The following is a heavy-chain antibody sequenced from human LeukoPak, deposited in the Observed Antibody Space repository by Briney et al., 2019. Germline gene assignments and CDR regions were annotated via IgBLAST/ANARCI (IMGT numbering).Heavy chain of an antibody. J-gene: IGHJ4*02. CDR3: AKAPVTTCSGAYCYPFDY. V-gene: IGHV3-23*01. CDR2: ISGSGDTT. Sequence: GGSLRLSCATSGFIFSNYAVNWVRQAPGKGLEWVSIISGSGDTTYYADSVKGRFTISRDSSKNTLYLQMNRLRAEDAAVYYCAKAPVTTCSGAYCYPFDYWGQGTLVTVSS. CDR1: GFIFSNYA. D-gene: IGHD2-21*01.